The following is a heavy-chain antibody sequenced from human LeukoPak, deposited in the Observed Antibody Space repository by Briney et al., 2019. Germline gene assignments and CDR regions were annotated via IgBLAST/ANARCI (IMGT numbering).Heavy chain of an antibody. V-gene: IGHV3-7*04. CDR2: IKQDGSEK. J-gene: IGHJ4*02. Sequence: GGSLRLSCAASGFTFSSFWMTWVRQPPGKGLERVANIKQDGSEKYYVDSVKGRFTISRDNAKNSLYLQMNSLRAEDTAVYYCARGQWLAFWGQGTLVTVSS. CDR1: GFTFSSFW. D-gene: IGHD6-19*01. CDR3: ARGQWLAF.